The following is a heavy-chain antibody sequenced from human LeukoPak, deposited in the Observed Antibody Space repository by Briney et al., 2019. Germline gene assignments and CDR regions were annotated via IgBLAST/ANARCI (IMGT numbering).Heavy chain of an antibody. D-gene: IGHD3-22*01. CDR2: INPNSGGT. J-gene: IGHJ5*02. V-gene: IGHV1-2*02. CDR1: GYTSTGYY. Sequence: GASVKVSCKDSGYTSTGYYMHWVRQAPGQGLEWMGWINPNSGGTNYAQKFQGRVTMTRDTSISTAYMELSRLRSDDTAVYYCARDPPQYYYDSSGQRRSWFDPWGQGTLVTVSS. CDR3: ARDPPQYYYDSSGQRRSWFDP.